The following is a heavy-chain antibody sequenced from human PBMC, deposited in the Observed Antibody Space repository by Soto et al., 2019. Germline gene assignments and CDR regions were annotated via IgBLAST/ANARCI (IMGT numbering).Heavy chain of an antibody. CDR1: GFTFSSYW. CDR2: IKTDGSEK. J-gene: IGHJ6*02. CDR3: ARYGYYNGLDV. Sequence: GGSLRLSCAASGFTFSSYWMSWVRQAPGKGLEWVANIKTDGSEKYYVDSVKGRSAISRDNAKTSLYLQMNSLRVEDTAVYYCARYGYYNGLDVWGQGTTVTVSS. V-gene: IGHV3-7*03. D-gene: IGHD3-10*01.